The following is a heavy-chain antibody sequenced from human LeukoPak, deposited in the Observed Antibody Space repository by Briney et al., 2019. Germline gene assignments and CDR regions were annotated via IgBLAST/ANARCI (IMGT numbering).Heavy chain of an antibody. CDR3: ARDMTTVTTGRAFDI. CDR1: GGSISGYY. CDR2: IYMDGST. D-gene: IGHD4-17*01. V-gene: IGHV4-4*07. Sequence: PSQTLSLTCTVSGGSISGYYWSWIRQPAGKGLEWIGRIYMDGSTTYNPSLKSRVTMSLDTPKNQFSLKLSSVTAADSAVYYCARDMTTVTTGRAFDIWGQGTMVTVSS. J-gene: IGHJ3*02.